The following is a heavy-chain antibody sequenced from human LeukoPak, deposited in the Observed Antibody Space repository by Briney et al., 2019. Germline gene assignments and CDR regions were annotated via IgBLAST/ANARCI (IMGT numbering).Heavy chain of an antibody. CDR1: GYTFTSYY. CDR2: FDPEDGET. Sequence: ASVKVSCKASGYTFTSYYMHWVRQAPGKGLEWMGGFDPEDGETIYAQKFQGRVTMTEDTSTDTAYMELSSLGSEDTAVYYCATIGDPNVTPHSYGHTNFDYWGQGTLVTVSS. CDR3: ATIGDPNVTPHSYGHTNFDY. D-gene: IGHD5-18*01. J-gene: IGHJ4*02. V-gene: IGHV1-24*01.